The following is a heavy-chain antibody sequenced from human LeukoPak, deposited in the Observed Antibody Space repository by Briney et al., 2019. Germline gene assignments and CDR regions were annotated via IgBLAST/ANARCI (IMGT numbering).Heavy chain of an antibody. Sequence: GGSLRLSCAASGFTFSSYSMNWVRQAPGKGLERVAVIWYDGSNKCYADSVKGRFTISRDNSKNTLYLQMNSLRAEDTAVYYCARDENLDYWGQGTLVTVSS. V-gene: IGHV3-33*08. CDR3: ARDENLDY. D-gene: IGHD1-14*01. CDR1: GFTFSSYS. CDR2: IWYDGSNK. J-gene: IGHJ4*02.